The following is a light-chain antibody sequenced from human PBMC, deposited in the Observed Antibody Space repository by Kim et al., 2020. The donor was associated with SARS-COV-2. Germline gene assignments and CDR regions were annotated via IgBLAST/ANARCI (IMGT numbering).Light chain of an antibody. CDR3: QQYGRSLS. Sequence: VLTQSPGTLSLSPGESATLSCRASQTISTGHLSWYQQKPGQAPRLLIFGASGRATGIPDRFSSSGSGTDFTLTISRLGPEDSAVYYCQQYGRSLSFGGGTKVDIK. CDR1: QTISTGH. CDR2: GAS. V-gene: IGKV3-20*01. J-gene: IGKJ4*01.